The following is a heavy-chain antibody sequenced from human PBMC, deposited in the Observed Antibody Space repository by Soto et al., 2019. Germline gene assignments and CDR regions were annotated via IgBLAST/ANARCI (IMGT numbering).Heavy chain of an antibody. CDR3: ATHQGGTGGYYSVMAV. CDR1: GGSISSGGYS. CDR2: IYHSGST. Sequence: SETLSLTCAVSGGSISSGGYSWSWIRQPPGKGLEWIGYIYHSGSTYYNPSLKSRVTISVDGSKNQFSLKLSSVTAADTAVYYCATHQGGTGGYYSVMAVWGKGTTVTVPP. V-gene: IGHV4-30-2*01. D-gene: IGHD3-10*01. J-gene: IGHJ6*04.